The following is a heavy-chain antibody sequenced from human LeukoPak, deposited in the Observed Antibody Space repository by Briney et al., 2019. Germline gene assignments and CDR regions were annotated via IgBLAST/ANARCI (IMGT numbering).Heavy chain of an antibody. CDR2: LTTADSAI. V-gene: IGHV3-48*03. J-gene: IGHJ4*02. D-gene: IGHD3-10*01. Sequence: PGGSLRLSCAASGFTLTRSAMNWVRQAPGKGLEWISHLTTADSAIYADSVKGRFTISRDNADNSLSLQMNSLRAEDTAVYYCAKDYTTYYYGSGSSAYWGQGTLVTVSS. CDR3: AKDYTTYYYGSGSSAY. CDR1: GFTLTRSA.